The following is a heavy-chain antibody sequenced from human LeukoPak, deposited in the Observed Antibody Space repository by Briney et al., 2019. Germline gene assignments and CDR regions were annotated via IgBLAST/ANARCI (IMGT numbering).Heavy chain of an antibody. CDR3: LVTGDLSFSDY. D-gene: IGHD7-27*01. Sequence: ASVKVSCKASGYTLTGYYIHWVRQAPGQGLEWMGRINPNSGGTNYAQKFQGRVTMNRDMSISTAYMELSRLRSDDTAIYYCLVTGDLSFSDYWGQGTPVTVSS. J-gene: IGHJ4*02. CDR1: GYTLTGYY. V-gene: IGHV1-2*06. CDR2: INPNSGGT.